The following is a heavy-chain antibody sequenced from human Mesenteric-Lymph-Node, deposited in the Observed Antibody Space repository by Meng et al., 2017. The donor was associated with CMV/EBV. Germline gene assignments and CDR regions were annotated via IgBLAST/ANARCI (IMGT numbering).Heavy chain of an antibody. CDR1: GGSFSGYY. Sequence: YGGSFSGYYWSWIRQPPGKGLEWIGEINHSGSSNYNPSLKSRVTILVDTSKNQFSLKLSSVTAADTAVYYCARGPFAILTGCAGLDYWGQGTLVTVSS. D-gene: IGHD3-9*01. CDR3: ARGPFAILTGCAGLDY. J-gene: IGHJ4*02. V-gene: IGHV4-34*01. CDR2: INHSGSS.